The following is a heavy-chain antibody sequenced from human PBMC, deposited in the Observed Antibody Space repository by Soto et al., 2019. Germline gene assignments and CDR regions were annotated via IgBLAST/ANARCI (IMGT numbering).Heavy chain of an antibody. V-gene: IGHV3-33*01. CDR3: AREPYYGSGSDAFDI. Sequence: PGGSLRLSCAASGFTFSSYGMHWVRQAPGKGLEWVAVIWYDGSNKYYADSVKGRFTISRDNSKNTLYLQMNSLRAEDTAVYYCAREPYYGSGSDAFDIWGQGTMVTVSS. J-gene: IGHJ3*02. D-gene: IGHD3-10*01. CDR1: GFTFSSYG. CDR2: IWYDGSNK.